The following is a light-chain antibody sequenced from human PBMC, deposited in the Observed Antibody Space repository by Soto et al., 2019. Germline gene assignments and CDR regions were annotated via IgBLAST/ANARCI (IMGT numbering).Light chain of an antibody. V-gene: IGKV1-39*01. CDR2: AAS. CDR1: QSISSY. J-gene: IGKJ4*01. CDR3: KQSSAFPLT. Sequence: DIQMTQSPSSLSASVGDRVTITCRASQSISSYLNWYQQKPGKAPKLPIYAASSLQSGVPSRFSGSGSGTDFTLAISSLQPEDFATYFCKQSSAFPLTFGGGTKVDIK.